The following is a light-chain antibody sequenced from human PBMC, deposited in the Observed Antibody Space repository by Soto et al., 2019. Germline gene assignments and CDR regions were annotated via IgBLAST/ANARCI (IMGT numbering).Light chain of an antibody. J-gene: IGKJ1*01. CDR1: QSVSSN. Sequence: EVVMTQSPATLSVSPGERATLSCRASQSVSSNLGWYQQKPGQAPRLLIYGASTRATGIPAGFSGSGSGTEFTLTISSLQSEDFAVYYCQQYNNWPPTFGQGTKV. CDR3: QQYNNWPPT. CDR2: GAS. V-gene: IGKV3-15*01.